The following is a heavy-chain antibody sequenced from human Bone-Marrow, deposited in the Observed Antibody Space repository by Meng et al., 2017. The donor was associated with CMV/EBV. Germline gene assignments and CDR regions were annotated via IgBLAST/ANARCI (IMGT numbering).Heavy chain of an antibody. V-gene: IGHV3-33*03. CDR2: IWNDGTNK. CDR1: GFNLSSHG. Sequence: GESLKISCAVSGFNLSSHGMHWVRQAPGKGLEWVAAIWNDGTNKYYSDSVMGRYTISRDTSRNTLYLQMNSLRAEDTAVYYCAKDHAKYYGLDVWGHGTTVTVSS. D-gene: IGHD6-6*01. J-gene: IGHJ6*02. CDR3: AKDHAKYYGLDV.